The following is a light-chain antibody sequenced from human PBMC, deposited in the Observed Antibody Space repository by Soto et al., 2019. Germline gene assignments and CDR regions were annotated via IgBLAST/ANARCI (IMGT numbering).Light chain of an antibody. J-gene: IGLJ2*01. CDR3: CSYAGSYTFPVI. V-gene: IGLV2-11*01. CDR2: DVS. Sequence: QSALTQPRSVSGSPGQSVTISCTGASSDVGGYNYVSWYQQHPGKAPKLMIYDVSKRPSGVPDRFSGSKSGNTASLTISGLQAEDEADYYCCSYAGSYTFPVIFGGGTQLPVL. CDR1: SSDVGGYNY.